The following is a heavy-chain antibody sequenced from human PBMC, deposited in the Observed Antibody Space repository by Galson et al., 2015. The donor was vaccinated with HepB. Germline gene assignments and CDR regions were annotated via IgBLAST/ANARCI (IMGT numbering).Heavy chain of an antibody. V-gene: IGHV1-46*01. CDR3: APKRDGSGSFDS. CDR1: GYTFTNYY. D-gene: IGHD3-10*01. Sequence: SVKVSCKASGYTFTNYYMHWVRQAPGQGLEWMGRINPSGESTTYAQRFQGRVTMTRDTSTTLVYLELRSLTSDDTAVYYCAPKRDGSGSFDSWGQGTLVTVSS. J-gene: IGHJ4*02. CDR2: INPSGEST.